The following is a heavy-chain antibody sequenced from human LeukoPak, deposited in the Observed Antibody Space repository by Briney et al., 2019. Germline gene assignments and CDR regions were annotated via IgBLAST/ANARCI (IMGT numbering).Heavy chain of an antibody. V-gene: IGHV1-8*03. CDR2: MNPNSGNT. CDR1: GYTFTSYD. CDR3: ARDRTVTTRFNWFDP. J-gene: IGHJ5*02. Sequence: GASVKVSCKASGYTFTSYDINWVRQATGQGLEWMGWMNPNSGNTGYAQKFQGRVTITRNTSISTAYMELSSLRSEDTAVYYCARDRTVTTRFNWFDPWGQGTLVTVSS. D-gene: IGHD4-17*01.